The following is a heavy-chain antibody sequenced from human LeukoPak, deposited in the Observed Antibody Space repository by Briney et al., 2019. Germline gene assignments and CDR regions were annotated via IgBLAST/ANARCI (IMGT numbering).Heavy chain of an antibody. CDR2: INPNSGGT. J-gene: IGHJ6*02. Sequence: ASVKVSCKASGYTFTGYYMHWVRQAPGQGLEWMGRINPNSGGTNYAQKFQGRVTMTRDTSISTAYMELSRLRSDDTAVYYCARYCGSTSCPASYYYYGMDVWGQGTTVTVSS. CDR3: ARYCGSTSCPASYYYYGMDV. D-gene: IGHD2-2*01. CDR1: GYTFTGYY. V-gene: IGHV1-2*06.